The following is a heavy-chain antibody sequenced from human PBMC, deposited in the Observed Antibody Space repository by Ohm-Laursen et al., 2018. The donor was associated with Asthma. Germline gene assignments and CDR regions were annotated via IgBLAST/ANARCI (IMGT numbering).Heavy chain of an antibody. V-gene: IGHV3-30*18. CDR1: GYTFSRYS. J-gene: IGHJ4*02. D-gene: IGHD2-15*01. Sequence: SLRLSCAASGYTFSRYSIHWVRQIPGKGLEWVAVISYDGSNKYYADSVKGRFTISRDNSKNTLYLQMNSLRAEDTAVYYCAKDPRLVVVAAIPDYWGQGTLVTVSS. CDR2: ISYDGSNK. CDR3: AKDPRLVVVAAIPDY.